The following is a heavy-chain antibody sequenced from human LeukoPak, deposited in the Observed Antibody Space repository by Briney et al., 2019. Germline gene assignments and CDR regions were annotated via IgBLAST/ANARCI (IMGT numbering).Heavy chain of an antibody. CDR1: GGTISSNTW. Sequence: SETLSLTCAVSGGTISSNTWWSWVHQPPGKGLEWIGEIYHSGSTNYNPSLKSRVTISVDKSKNQFSLNLSSVTAADTAIYYCARKEYNSGFFDYWGQGTLVTVSS. D-gene: IGHD5-18*01. CDR2: IYHSGST. V-gene: IGHV4-4*02. J-gene: IGHJ4*02. CDR3: ARKEYNSGFFDY.